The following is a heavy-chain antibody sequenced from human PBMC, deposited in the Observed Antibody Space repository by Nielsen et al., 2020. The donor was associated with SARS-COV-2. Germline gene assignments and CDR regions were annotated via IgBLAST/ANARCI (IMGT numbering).Heavy chain of an antibody. V-gene: IGHV3-30*18. CDR3: AKGGRALWFGESIYYYYGMDV. Sequence: GESLKISCAASGFTFSSYGMHWVRQAPGKGLEWVAVISYDGSNKYYADSVKGRFTISRDNSKNTLYLQMISLRAEDTAVYYCAKGGRALWFGESIYYYYGMDVWGQGTTVTVSS. CDR2: ISYDGSNK. CDR1: GFTFSSYG. J-gene: IGHJ6*02. D-gene: IGHD3-10*01.